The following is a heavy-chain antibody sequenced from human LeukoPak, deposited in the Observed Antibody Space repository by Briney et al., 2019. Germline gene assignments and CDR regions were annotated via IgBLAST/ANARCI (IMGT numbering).Heavy chain of an antibody. V-gene: IGHV1-46*01. D-gene: IGHD3-16*01. CDR3: ARQPTWTISIDH. CDR2: INPTGGVT. CDR1: VYNFSTYF. J-gene: IGHJ4*02. Sequence: SVKLSCKASVYNFSTYFIHWGRLPPATGLEWMGIINPTGGVTTYAQQFQGRVTMTRDMSTSTVYMELSSLTSEDTAVYYCARQPTWTISIDHWGQGALVTVSS.